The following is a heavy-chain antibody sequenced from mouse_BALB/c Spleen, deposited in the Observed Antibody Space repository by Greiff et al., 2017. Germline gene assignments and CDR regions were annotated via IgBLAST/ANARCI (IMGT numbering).Heavy chain of an antibody. Sequence: QVQLKESGPGLVAPSQSLSISCTVSGFSLSSYCVHWVRQPPGKGLEWLGVIWAGGGTNYNSGLMSRLSISKDNAKSQVILKMNSRQTYDAAMYYCARERAGEEKRRHIDVWGAGTTVTVSS. V-gene: IGHV2-9*02. J-gene: IGHJ1*01. CDR1: GFSLSSYC. CDR3: ARERAGEEKRRHIDV. CDR2: IWAGGGT. D-gene: IGHD2-12*01.